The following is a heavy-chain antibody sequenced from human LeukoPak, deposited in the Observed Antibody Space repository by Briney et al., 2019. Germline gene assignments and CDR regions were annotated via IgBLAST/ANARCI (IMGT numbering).Heavy chain of an antibody. CDR1: GASINGYF. CDR2: VSHTGAT. V-gene: IGHV4-59*01. D-gene: IGHD1-26*01. J-gene: IGHJ3*01. Sequence: SETLSLTCSVSGASINGYFWNWVRQTPEKRLEWIGYVSHTGATTSSPTLKSRVSITIDTFKSQISLTMTSVTAADSALYYCARDRRGSFYTFDLWGPGTIVSVS. CDR3: ARDRRGSFYTFDL.